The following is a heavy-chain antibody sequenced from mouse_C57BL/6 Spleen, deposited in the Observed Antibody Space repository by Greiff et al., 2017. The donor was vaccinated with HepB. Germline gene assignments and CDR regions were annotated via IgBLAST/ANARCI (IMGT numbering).Heavy chain of an antibody. D-gene: IGHD2-3*01. V-gene: IGHV14-1*01. J-gene: IGHJ4*01. CDR1: GFNIKDYY. CDR2: IDPEDGDT. Sequence: VQLQQSGAELVRPGASVKLSCTASGFNIKDYYMHWVKQRPEQGLEWIGRIDPEDGDTEYAPKFQGKATMTADTSSNTAYLQLSSLTSEDTAVYYCTYDGYYSYYAMDYWGQGTSVTVSS. CDR3: TYDGYYSYYAMDY.